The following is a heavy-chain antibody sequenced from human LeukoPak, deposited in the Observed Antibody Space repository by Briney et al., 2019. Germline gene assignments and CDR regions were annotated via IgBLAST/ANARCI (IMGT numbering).Heavy chain of an antibody. CDR2: INPKTGGS. CDR3: ARRPPISLTSGSYPFDY. Sequence: ASVKVSCKASGYTFIDFHMHWVRQAPGQGLEWMAWINPKTGGSNSAQKFQGRVTMTRDTSISTAYMELSRLRSDDTAVYYCARRPPISLTSGSYPFDYWGQGTLVTVSS. J-gene: IGHJ4*02. D-gene: IGHD1-26*01. V-gene: IGHV1-2*02. CDR1: GYTFIDFH.